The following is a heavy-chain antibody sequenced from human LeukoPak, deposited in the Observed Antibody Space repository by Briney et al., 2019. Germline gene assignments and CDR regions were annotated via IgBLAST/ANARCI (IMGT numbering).Heavy chain of an antibody. D-gene: IGHD2-21*01. CDR2: ISDDGSKG. CDR1: GFTFNRFG. J-gene: IGHJ4*02. Sequence: GRPLRLSCATSGFTFNRFGMHWVRQAPDKGLEWVAVISDDGSKGYYADSVKGRFTISRENSKNVLYLQMSSLRAEDTAVYYCAKDYNRGLPDYWGQGTLVIVSS. V-gene: IGHV3-30*18. CDR3: AKDYNRGLPDY.